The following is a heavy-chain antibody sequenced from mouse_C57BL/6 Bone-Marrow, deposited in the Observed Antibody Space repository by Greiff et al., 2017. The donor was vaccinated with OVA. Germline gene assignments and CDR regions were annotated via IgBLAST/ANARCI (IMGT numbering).Heavy chain of an antibody. D-gene: IGHD1-1*01. CDR1: GYSITSGYD. CDR3: ARSGYYGSSQAWFAY. V-gene: IGHV3-1*01. Sequence: EVKLMESGPGMVKPSQSLSLTCTVTGYSITSGYDWHWIRHFPGNKLEWMGYISYSGSTNYNPSLKSRISITHDTSKNHFFLKLNSVTTEDTATYYCARSGYYGSSQAWFAYWGQGTLVTVSA. J-gene: IGHJ3*01. CDR2: ISYSGST.